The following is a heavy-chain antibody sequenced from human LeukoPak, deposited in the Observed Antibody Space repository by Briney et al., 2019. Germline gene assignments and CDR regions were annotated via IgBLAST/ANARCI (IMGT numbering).Heavy chain of an antibody. CDR2: ISVYNGNT. CDR1: GYIFTSYG. Sequence: ASVTVSCKASGYIFTSYGISWVRQAPGQGLEWMGWISVYNGNTNYPQRLQGRVTMTTDTSTTTAYMELRSLRSDDTAVYYCARDINGYYYASRGYYPTDLWGQGTLVTVSS. D-gene: IGHD3-22*01. V-gene: IGHV1-18*01. CDR3: ARDINGYYYASRGYYPTDL. J-gene: IGHJ5*02.